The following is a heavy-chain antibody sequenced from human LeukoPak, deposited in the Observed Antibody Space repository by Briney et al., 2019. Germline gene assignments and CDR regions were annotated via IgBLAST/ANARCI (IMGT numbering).Heavy chain of an antibody. Sequence: GASVKVSCKASGYTFTSYGISWVRQAPGQGLEWMGWISAYNGNTNYAQKLQGRVTMTTDTSTNTAYMELRSLRSDDTAVYYCARDPSSGWRDAFDIWGQGTMVTVSS. J-gene: IGHJ3*02. V-gene: IGHV1-18*04. CDR2: ISAYNGNT. CDR3: ARDPSSGWRDAFDI. D-gene: IGHD6-19*01. CDR1: GYTFTSYG.